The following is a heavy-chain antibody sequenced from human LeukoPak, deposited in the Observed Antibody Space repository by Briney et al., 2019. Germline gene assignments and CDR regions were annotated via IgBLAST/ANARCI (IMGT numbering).Heavy chain of an antibody. Sequence: SVKVSCKASGGTFSSYAISWVRQAPGQGLEWMGRIIPILGIANYAQKFQGRVTITADKSTSTAYMELSSLRSEDTAVYYCARGVVVPAAMALWGQGTLVTVSS. J-gene: IGHJ4*02. CDR2: IIPILGIA. V-gene: IGHV1-69*04. D-gene: IGHD2-2*01. CDR1: GGTFSSYA. CDR3: ARGVVVPAAMAL.